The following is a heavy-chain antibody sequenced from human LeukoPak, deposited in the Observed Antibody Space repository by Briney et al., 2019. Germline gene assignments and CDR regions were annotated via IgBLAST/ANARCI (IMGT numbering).Heavy chain of an antibody. CDR1: GGSISSYY. J-gene: IGHJ4*02. D-gene: IGHD3-10*01. CDR2: IYYSGST. CDR3: ARSLWFGEPLDY. Sequence: SETLSLTCTVSGGSISSYYWSWIRQPPGKGLEWIGYIYYSGSTNYNPSLKSRVTISVDTSKNQFSLKLSSATAADTAVYYCARSLWFGEPLDYWGQGTLVTVSS. V-gene: IGHV4-59*01.